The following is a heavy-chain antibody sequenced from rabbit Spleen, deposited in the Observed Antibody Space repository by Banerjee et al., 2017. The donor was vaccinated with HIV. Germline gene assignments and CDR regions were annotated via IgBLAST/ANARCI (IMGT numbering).Heavy chain of an antibody. V-gene: IGHV1S40*01. CDR2: IYGGGSGST. D-gene: IGHD6-1*01. CDR1: GFSFSFVNY. CDR3: ATGYATYFDWYDFNL. Sequence: QSLEESGGGLVQPEGSLTLTCTASGFSFSFVNYMCWVRQAPGKGLEWIACIYGGGSGSTYYASWAKGRFTISKTSSTTVTLQMTSLTAADTATYFCATGYATYFDWYDFNLWGQLTLVTVS. J-gene: IGHJ4*01.